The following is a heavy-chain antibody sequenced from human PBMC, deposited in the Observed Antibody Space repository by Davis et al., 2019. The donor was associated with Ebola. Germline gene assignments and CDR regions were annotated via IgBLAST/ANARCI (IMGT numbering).Heavy chain of an antibody. J-gene: IGHJ6*02. D-gene: IGHD2-2*01. CDR3: ARPPCTSCSMDV. V-gene: IGHV1-8*01. CDR1: GYTFTSYD. CDR2: MNPNSGNT. Sequence: ASVKVSCKASGYTFTSYDINWVRQATGQGLEWMGWMNPNSGNTGYAQKLQGRVTVTTDTSTSTAYMELRSLRSDDTAVYYCARPPCTSCSMDVWGQGTTVTVSS.